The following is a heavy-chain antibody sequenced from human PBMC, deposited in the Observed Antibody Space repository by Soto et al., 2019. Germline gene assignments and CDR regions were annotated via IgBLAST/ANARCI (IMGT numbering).Heavy chain of an antibody. CDR3: AKDQKVRGLLADAFDI. V-gene: IGHV3-23*01. D-gene: IGHD2-21*01. CDR2: ISGSGGST. Sequence: HPGGSLRLSCAASGFTFSSYAMSWVRQAPGKGLEWVSAISGSGGSTYYADSVKGRFTTSRDNSKNTLYLQMNSLRAEDTAVYYCAKDQKVRGLLADAFDIWGQGTMVTVAS. J-gene: IGHJ3*02. CDR1: GFTFSSYA.